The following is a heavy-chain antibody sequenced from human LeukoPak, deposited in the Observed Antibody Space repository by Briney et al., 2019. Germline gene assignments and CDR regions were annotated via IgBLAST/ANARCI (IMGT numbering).Heavy chain of an antibody. Sequence: GGSLRLSCAASGFTFSSYGMHWVRQAPGKGLEWVAVIWYDGSNKYYADSVKGRFTISRDNSKNTLYLQMNCLRAEDTAVYYCAKPYYYDSSGYYCYFDYWGQGTLVTVSS. D-gene: IGHD3-22*01. CDR3: AKPYYYDSSGYYCYFDY. CDR1: GFTFSSYG. V-gene: IGHV3-33*06. CDR2: IWYDGSNK. J-gene: IGHJ4*02.